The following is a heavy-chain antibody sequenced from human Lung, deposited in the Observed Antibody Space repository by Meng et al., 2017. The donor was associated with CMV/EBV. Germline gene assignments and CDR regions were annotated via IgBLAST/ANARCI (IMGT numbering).Heavy chain of an antibody. D-gene: IGHD2-2*02. CDR2: IYSGDSDT. J-gene: IGHJ6*02. CDR1: GYSFTSYW. CDR3: ARQSSLGYCSSTSCYSYYGMDV. Sequence: ESLKISCKGSGYSFTSYWIGWVRQMPGKGLEWMGIIYSGDSDTRYSPSFQGQVTISADKSISTAYLQWSSLKASDTAMYYCARQSSLGYCSSTSCYSYYGMDVWGQGTXVTVSS. V-gene: IGHV5-51*01.